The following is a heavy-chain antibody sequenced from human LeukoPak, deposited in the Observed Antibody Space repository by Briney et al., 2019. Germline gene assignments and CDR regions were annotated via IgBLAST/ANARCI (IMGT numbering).Heavy chain of an antibody. V-gene: IGHV3-23*01. J-gene: IGHJ4*02. CDR2: ISGSGGST. D-gene: IGHD3-10*01. CDR3: AKGSSYYYGSGTDDY. Sequence: GGSLRLSCAASGFTFSSYAMSWVRQAPGKGLEWVSAISGSGGSTYYADSVKGRFTISRDNSKNTLYLQMNSLRAEDTAVYYCAKGSSYYYGSGTDDYWGQGTLVTVSS. CDR1: GFTFSSYA.